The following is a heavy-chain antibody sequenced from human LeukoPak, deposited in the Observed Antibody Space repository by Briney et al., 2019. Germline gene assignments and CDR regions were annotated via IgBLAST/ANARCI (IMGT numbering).Heavy chain of an antibody. CDR3: AGGGIAAAGTELL. CDR2: INHSGST. V-gene: IGHV4-39*07. Sequence: SETLSLTCTVSGGSITSSNYYWSWIRQPPGKGLEWIGEINHSGSTNYNPSLKSRVTISVDTSKNQFSLKLSSVTAADTAVYYCAGGGIAAAGTELLWGQGTLVTVSS. J-gene: IGHJ4*02. D-gene: IGHD6-13*01. CDR1: GGSITSSNYY.